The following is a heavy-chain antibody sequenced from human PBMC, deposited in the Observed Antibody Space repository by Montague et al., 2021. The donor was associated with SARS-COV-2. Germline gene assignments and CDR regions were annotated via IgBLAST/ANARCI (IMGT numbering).Heavy chain of an antibody. Sequence: SETLSLTCTVSGVVELRRRSEEHTSELQSLAYFVCRLLLEKNTNYNPSLKSRVTISVDTPKNQFSLKLSSVTAADTAVYYCATLPSSITIFGVVQGYYFYDWGQGTRVTVS. CDR3: ATLPSSITIFGVVQGYYFYD. CDR2: LLLEKNT. V-gene: IGHV4-4*07. D-gene: IGHD3-3*01. J-gene: IGHJ4*02. CDR1: GVVELRRR.